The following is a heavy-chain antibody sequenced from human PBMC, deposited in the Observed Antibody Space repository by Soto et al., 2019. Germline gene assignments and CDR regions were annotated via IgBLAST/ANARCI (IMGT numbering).Heavy chain of an antibody. D-gene: IGHD1-26*01. CDR1: GGSISSGGYS. V-gene: IGHV4-30-2*01. J-gene: IGHJ4*02. CDR2: IYYSGST. Sequence: SETLSLTCAVSGGSISSGGYSWSWIRQPPGKGLEWIGYIYYSGSTYYNPSLKSRVTISVDRSKNQFSLKLSSVTAADTAVYYCARGEAYYDYWGQGTLVTVSS. CDR3: ARGEAYYDY.